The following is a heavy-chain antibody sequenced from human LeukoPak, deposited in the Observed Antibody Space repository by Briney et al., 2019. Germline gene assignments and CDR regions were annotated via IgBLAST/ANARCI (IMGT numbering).Heavy chain of an antibody. Sequence: SETLSLTCTVSGGSISSYYWSWIRQPPGKGLEWIGYIYYSGSTNYNPSLKSRVTISVDTSKNQFSLKLSSVTAADTAVYYCASHAGPPSWAYYYYGMDVWGQGTTVTVSS. CDR2: IYYSGST. D-gene: IGHD6-13*01. V-gene: IGHV4-59*08. CDR3: ASHAGPPSWAYYYYGMDV. CDR1: GGSISSYY. J-gene: IGHJ6*02.